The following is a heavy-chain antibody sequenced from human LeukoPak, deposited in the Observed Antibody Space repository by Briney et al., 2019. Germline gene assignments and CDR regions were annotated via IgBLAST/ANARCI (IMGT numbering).Heavy chain of an antibody. D-gene: IGHD3-10*01. V-gene: IGHV6-1*01. Sequence: SQTLSLTCVISGDSVSSNSAAWNWIRQSPSRGLEYLGRTYYRSKWYNDYAASVKSRITINPDTSKNQFSLQLNSVTPEDTAVYYCARGYGVTRSYYFDYWGQGTLVTVSS. J-gene: IGHJ4*02. CDR1: GDSVSSNSAA. CDR3: ARGYGVTRSYYFDY. CDR2: TYYRSKWYN.